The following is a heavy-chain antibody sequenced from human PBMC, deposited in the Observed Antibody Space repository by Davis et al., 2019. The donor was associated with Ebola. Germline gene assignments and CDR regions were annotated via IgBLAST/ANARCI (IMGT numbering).Heavy chain of an antibody. CDR1: GFTFRNYA. CDR2: ITRSGNST. D-gene: IGHD2-21*01. V-gene: IGHV3-64D*06. CDR3: VKDFGCSGDNCFRDLP. J-gene: IGHJ5*02. Sequence: PGGSLRLSCSASGFTFRNYAMHWVRQAPGKGLEYVSAITRSGNSTYYTDSVKGRFTTSRDNFKNTLYLQMSSLSPEDTAVYHCVKDFGCSGDNCFRDLPWGKGTLVIVSS.